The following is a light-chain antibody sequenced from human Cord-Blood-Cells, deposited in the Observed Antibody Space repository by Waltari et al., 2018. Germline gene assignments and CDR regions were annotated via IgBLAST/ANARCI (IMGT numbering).Light chain of an antibody. V-gene: IGKV3-20*01. CDR2: GAS. Sequence: EIVLTQSPGPLSLSPGARPTLSCRASQSVSSSYLAWYQQKPGQAPRLRIYGASSRATGIPDRFSGSGSGTDFTLTISRLEPEDFAVYYCQQYGSSPTFGQGTKVEIK. CDR3: QQYGSSPT. CDR1: QSVSSSY. J-gene: IGKJ1*01.